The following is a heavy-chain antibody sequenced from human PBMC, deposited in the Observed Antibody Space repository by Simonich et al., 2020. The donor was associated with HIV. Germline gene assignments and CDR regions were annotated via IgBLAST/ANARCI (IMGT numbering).Heavy chain of an antibody. V-gene: IGHV5-51*01. CDR1: GYSFTSYW. J-gene: IGHJ4*02. Sequence: EVQLVQSGAEVKKPGESLKISCKGSGYSFTSYWIGGGRQMPGKGLEWLGLIYPGDSDTRYSPSFQGQVTISADKSISTAYLQWSSLKASDTAMYYCARRPMVVKAYYFDYWGQGTLVTVSS. D-gene: IGHD2-15*01. CDR3: ARRPMVVKAYYFDY. CDR2: IYPGDSDT.